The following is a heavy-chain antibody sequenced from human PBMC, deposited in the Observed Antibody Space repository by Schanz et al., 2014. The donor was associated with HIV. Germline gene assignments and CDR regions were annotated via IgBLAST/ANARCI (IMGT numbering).Heavy chain of an antibody. CDR2: IWYDGTNK. Sequence: QVQLVESGGGVIQPGRSLRLSCAASGFTFSNYGMHWVRQAPGRGLEWVAVIWYDGTNKYYADSVKGRFTISRDSSKNTLYLQMSSLRAEDTAMYYCARGGIWEWDQPDFDYWGQGTLVTVSS. J-gene: IGHJ4*02. CDR3: ARGGIWEWDQPDFDY. V-gene: IGHV3-33*01. CDR1: GFTFSNYG. D-gene: IGHD2-15*01.